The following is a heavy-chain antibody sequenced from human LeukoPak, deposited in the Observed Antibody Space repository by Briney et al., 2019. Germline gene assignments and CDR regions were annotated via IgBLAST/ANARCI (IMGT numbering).Heavy chain of an antibody. CDR1: GGSISSSSYY. CDR3: ARGTTQQWLVRVFDY. CDR2: IYYSGST. Sequence: PSETLSLTCTVSGGSISSSSYYWGWIRQPPGKGLEWIGSIYYSGSTYYNPSLKSRVTISVDTSKNQFSLKPSSVTAADTAVYYCARGTTQQWLVRVFDYWGQGTLVTVSS. J-gene: IGHJ4*02. V-gene: IGHV4-39*07. D-gene: IGHD6-19*01.